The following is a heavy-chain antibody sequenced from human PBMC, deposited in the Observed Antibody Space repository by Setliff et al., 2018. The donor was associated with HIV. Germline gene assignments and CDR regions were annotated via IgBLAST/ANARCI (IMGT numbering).Heavy chain of an antibody. CDR3: AREGDGIDY. V-gene: IGHV4-39*02. Sequence: SETLSLTCTVSGASIGTTTYYWGWIRQPPGKGLEWIGSIHYTGNTYNTPSLKSRLTISVDASKNQISLKLTSVTAADTAIYFCAREGDGIDYWGQGILVTVSS. D-gene: IGHD2-21*02. CDR1: GASIGTTTYY. CDR2: IHYTGNT. J-gene: IGHJ4*02.